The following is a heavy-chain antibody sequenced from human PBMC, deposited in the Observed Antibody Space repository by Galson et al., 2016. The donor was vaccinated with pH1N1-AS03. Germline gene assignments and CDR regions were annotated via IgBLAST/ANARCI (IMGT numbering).Heavy chain of an antibody. CDR2: IIPIFGTA. J-gene: IGHJ4*02. CDR3: ARDRQDYYDSSGYSRQFGQSDY. D-gene: IGHD3-22*01. V-gene: IGHV1-69*13. CDR1: GGTFSSYA. Sequence: SVKVSCKASGGTFSSYAISWVRQAPGQGLEWMGGIIPIFGTANYAQKFQGRVTITADESTSTAYMELSSLRSEDTAVYYCARDRQDYYDSSGYSRQFGQSDYWGQGTLVTVSS.